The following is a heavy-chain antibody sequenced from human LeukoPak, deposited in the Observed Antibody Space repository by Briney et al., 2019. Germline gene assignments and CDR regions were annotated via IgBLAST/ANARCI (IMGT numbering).Heavy chain of an antibody. CDR1: GYSLSNGYY. D-gene: IGHD3-3*01. Sequence: SETLSLTCTVSGYSLSNGYYWGWIRPSPGKGLEWVGSVSHRGSTYYNPSLRRRVTKSVDRSKQKFSLKLTSVTAADTAVYFCARGAEYYAIWRGYAAYSDYWGQGISVTVSS. V-gene: IGHV4-38-2*02. J-gene: IGHJ4*02. CDR2: VSHRGST. CDR3: ARGAEYYAIWRGYAAYSDY.